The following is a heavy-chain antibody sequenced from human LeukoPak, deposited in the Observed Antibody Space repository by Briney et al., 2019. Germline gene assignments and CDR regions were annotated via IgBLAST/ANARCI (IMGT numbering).Heavy chain of an antibody. CDR3: AKESITMVRGVIYYFDY. V-gene: IGHV3-23*01. Sequence: PGESLRLSCAASGFTFSIDAMSWDRQAPGKGLEWVAAISSSGGTTYYADSVKGRFTISRENSKNTLYLQMNSLRAEDTAVYYCAKESITMVRGVIYYFDYWGQGTLVTVSS. J-gene: IGHJ4*02. CDR1: GFTFSIDA. CDR2: ISSSGGTT. D-gene: IGHD3-10*01.